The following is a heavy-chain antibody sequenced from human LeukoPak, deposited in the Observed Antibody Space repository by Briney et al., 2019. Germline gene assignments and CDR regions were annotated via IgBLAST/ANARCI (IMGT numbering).Heavy chain of an antibody. V-gene: IGHV3-11*01. CDR2: ISSSGSTI. CDR1: GFTFSDYY. Sequence: PGGSLRLSCAASGFTFSDYYMSWIRQAPGKGLEGVSYISSSGSTIYYADSVKGRFTISSDNAKNSLYLQMNSLRAEDTAVYYCARGQRWLHLVDYWGQGTLVTVSS. CDR3: ARGQRWLHLVDY. D-gene: IGHD5-24*01. J-gene: IGHJ4*02.